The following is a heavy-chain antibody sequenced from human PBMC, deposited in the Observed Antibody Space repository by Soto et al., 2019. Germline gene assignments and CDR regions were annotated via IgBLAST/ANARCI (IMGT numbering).Heavy chain of an antibody. CDR2: INHSGST. J-gene: IGHJ6*02. V-gene: IGHV4-34*01. CDR3: ARGMGYYGSGSYYDRYYYYGMDV. D-gene: IGHD3-10*01. Sequence: SETLSLTCAGYGGSFSGYYWSWIRQPPGKGLEWIGEINHSGSTNYNPSLKSRVTISVDTSKNQFSLKLSSVTAADTAVYYCARGMGYYGSGSYYDRYYYYGMDVWGQGTTVTVSS. CDR1: GGSFSGYY.